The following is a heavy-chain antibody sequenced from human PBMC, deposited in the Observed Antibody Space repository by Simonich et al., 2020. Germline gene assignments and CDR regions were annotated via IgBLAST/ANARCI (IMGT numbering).Heavy chain of an antibody. CDR3: ARRGYCSSTSCYDAFDI. CDR1: GGSISSSSYY. D-gene: IGHD2-2*01. J-gene: IGHJ3*02. Sequence: QLQLQESGPGLVKPSETLSLTCTVSGGSISSSSYYWGWIRQPPGKGLEWIGSIYYRGSTDYNPSLKSRVTISVDTSKNQFSLKLSSVTAADTAVYYCARRGYCSSTSCYDAFDIWGQGTMVTVSS. V-gene: IGHV4-39*01. CDR2: IYYRGST.